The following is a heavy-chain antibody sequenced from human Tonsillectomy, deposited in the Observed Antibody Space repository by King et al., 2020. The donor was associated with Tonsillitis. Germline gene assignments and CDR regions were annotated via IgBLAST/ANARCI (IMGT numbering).Heavy chain of an antibody. J-gene: IGHJ6*02. D-gene: IGHD3-16*01. V-gene: IGHV3-23*04. Sequence: VQLVESGGGLVQPGGPLRLSCAASGFTFSSYAMSWVRQAPGKGLEWVSTVTSGGSTYYADSVKGRFTLSRDNSKNTLYLQMNSLRAEDTALYYCAKGGLPATVGEYMDVWGQGTTVTVSS. CDR2: VTSGGST. CDR1: GFTFSSYA. CDR3: AKGGLPATVGEYMDV.